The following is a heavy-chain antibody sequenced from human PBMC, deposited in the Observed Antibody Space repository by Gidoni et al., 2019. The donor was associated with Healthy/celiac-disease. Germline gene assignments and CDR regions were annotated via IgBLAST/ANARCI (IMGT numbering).Heavy chain of an antibody. V-gene: IGHV5-10-1*03. D-gene: IGHD5-18*01. CDR1: GYSCTSYW. J-gene: IGHJ4*02. Sequence: EVQLVQSGAEVKKPGQSLRISCQGSGYSCTSYWISWVRQMPGKGLEWMGRIVPSDSYPNYSPSFQGHVSISADKSISTAYLQWSSLKASDTAMYYCARSVGGYSYGLFDYWGQGTLVTVSS. CDR3: ARSVGGYSYGLFDY. CDR2: IVPSDSYP.